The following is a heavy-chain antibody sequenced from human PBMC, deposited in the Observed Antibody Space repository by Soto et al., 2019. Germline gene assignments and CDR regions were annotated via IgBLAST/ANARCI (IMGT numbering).Heavy chain of an antibody. D-gene: IGHD2-2*01. CDR2: INPSGGST. CDR1: GYTFTSYY. Sequence: GASVKVSCKASGYTFTSYYMHWVRQAPGQGLEWMGIINPSGGSTSYAQKFQGRVTMTRDTSTSTVYMELSSLRSEDTAVYYCARDLSIVSFTVVPAALESSNWFDPWGQGTLVTVSS. J-gene: IGHJ5*02. V-gene: IGHV1-46*01. CDR3: ARDLSIVSFTVVPAALESSNWFDP.